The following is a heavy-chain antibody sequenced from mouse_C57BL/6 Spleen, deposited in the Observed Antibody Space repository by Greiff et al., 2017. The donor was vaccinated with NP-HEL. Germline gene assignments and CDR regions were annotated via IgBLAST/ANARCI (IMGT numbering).Heavy chain of an antibody. CDR3: ARSGGSSSWYFEV. J-gene: IGHJ1*03. V-gene: IGHV1-4*01. Sequence: VQLQQSGAELARPGASVKMSCKASGYTFTSYTMHWVKQRPGQGLEWIGYINPSSGYTKYNQKFKDKATLTADKSSSTAYMQLSSLTSEDSAVYYCARSGGSSSWYFEVWGTGTTVTVSS. D-gene: IGHD1-1*01. CDR1: GYTFTSYT. CDR2: INPSSGYT.